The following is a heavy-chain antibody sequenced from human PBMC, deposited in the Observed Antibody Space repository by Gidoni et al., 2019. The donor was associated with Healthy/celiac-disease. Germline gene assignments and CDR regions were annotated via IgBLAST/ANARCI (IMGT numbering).Heavy chain of an antibody. V-gene: IGHV3-30*18. CDR1: GFPFSSCG. Sequence: QVQLVESGGGVVQTGRSRRLCGAASGFPFSSCGMPWVRQAPGKGLEWVAVISYDGSNKYYADSVKGRFTISRDNSKNTLYLQMNSLRAEDTAVYYCAKDKEGYHYYMDVWGKGTTVTVSS. CDR2: ISYDGSNK. CDR3: AKDKEGYHYYMDV. J-gene: IGHJ6*03.